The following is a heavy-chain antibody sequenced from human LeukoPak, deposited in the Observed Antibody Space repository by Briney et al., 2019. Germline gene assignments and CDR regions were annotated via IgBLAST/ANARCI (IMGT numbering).Heavy chain of an antibody. CDR2: IYYSGST. Sequence: SETLSLTCTVSGGSISSYYWSWIRQPPGKGLEWIGYIYYSGSTNYNPSLKSRVTISVDRSKNQFSLKLNSVTAADTAVYYCARRVYGSGSYYHDYWGQGALVTVSS. J-gene: IGHJ4*02. D-gene: IGHD3-10*01. CDR3: ARRVYGSGSYYHDY. V-gene: IGHV4-59*08. CDR1: GGSISSYY.